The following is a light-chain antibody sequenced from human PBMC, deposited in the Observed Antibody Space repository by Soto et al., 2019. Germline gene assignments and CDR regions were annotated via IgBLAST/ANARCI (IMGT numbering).Light chain of an antibody. V-gene: IGKV3-15*01. CDR3: QHYNELPLT. Sequence: MTQSPSTLSASLGYRFTITCRASQSISSWLAWYQQKPGQGPRLLIFGASTRAIGIPARFSGSGSGTDFTLTISSLQSEDFAVYYCQHYNELPLTFGGGTKVDIK. J-gene: IGKJ4*01. CDR1: QSISSW. CDR2: GAS.